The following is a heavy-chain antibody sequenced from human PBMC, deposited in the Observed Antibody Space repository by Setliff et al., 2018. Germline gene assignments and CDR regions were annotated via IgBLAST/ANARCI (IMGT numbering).Heavy chain of an antibody. J-gene: IGHJ6*02. D-gene: IGHD3-10*01. V-gene: IGHV1-69*13. CDR1: GGTFSSYA. CDR3: ARAAGHGSGSYYKYGMDV. CDR2: IIPIFGTA. Sequence: SVKVSCKASGGTFSSYAISWVRQAPGQGLEWMGGIIPIFGTANYAQKFQGRVTITADESTSTGYMELSSLRSEDTAVYYCARAAGHGSGSYYKYGMDVWGQGTTVTVSS.